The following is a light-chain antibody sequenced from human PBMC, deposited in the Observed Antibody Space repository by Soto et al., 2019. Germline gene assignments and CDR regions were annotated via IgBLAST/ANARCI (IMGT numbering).Light chain of an antibody. CDR3: QQYNNWPRT. Sequence: PGERVTLSCRASQSVSGSYLAWYQHKPGQAPRLIIYGVSTRDTGVPDRFSGSASGTEFTLTISSLQSEDVAVYYCQQYNNWPRTFGQGTRLEIK. J-gene: IGKJ5*01. V-gene: IGKV3-15*01. CDR1: QSVSGSY. CDR2: GVS.